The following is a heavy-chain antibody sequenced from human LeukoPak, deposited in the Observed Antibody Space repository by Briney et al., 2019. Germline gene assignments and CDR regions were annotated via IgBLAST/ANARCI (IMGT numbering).Heavy chain of an antibody. D-gene: IGHD2-2*01. J-gene: IGHJ4*02. Sequence: GGSLRLSCAASGFTFSSYGMHWDRQAPGKGLEWVAFIRYDGSNKYYADSVKGRFTISRDNSKNTLYLQMNSLRAEDTAVYYCAKSQDPAGDRPYFDYWGQGTLVTVSS. V-gene: IGHV3-30*02. CDR1: GFTFSSYG. CDR2: IRYDGSNK. CDR3: AKSQDPAGDRPYFDY.